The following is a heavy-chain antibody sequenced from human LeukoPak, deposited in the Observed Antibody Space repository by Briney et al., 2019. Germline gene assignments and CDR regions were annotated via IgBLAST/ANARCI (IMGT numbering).Heavy chain of an antibody. CDR3: ARGGRCSGGSCLRGGYYFDY. CDR1: GFTFSSYS. V-gene: IGHV3-21*01. D-gene: IGHD2-15*01. J-gene: IGHJ4*02. Sequence: GGSLRLSCAASGFTFSSYSMNWVRQAPGKGLEWVSSISSSSSYIYYADSVKGRFTISRDNAKNSLYLQMISLRAEDTAVYYCARGGRCSGGSCLRGGYYFDYWGQGTLVTVSS. CDR2: ISSSSSYI.